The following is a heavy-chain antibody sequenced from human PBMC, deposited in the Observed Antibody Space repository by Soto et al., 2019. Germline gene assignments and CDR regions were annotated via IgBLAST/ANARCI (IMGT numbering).Heavy chain of an antibody. CDR1: GFTFSSYG. V-gene: IGHV3-30*18. J-gene: IGHJ6*02. CDR2: ISYDGSNK. CDR3: AKVKVVAVAAVSMDV. Sequence: GGSLRLSCAASGFTFSSYGMHWVRQAPGKGLEWVAVISYDGSNKYYADSVKGRFTISRDNSKNTLYLQMNSLRAEDTAVYYCAKVKVVAVAAVSMDVWGQGTTVTVSS. D-gene: IGHD2-15*01.